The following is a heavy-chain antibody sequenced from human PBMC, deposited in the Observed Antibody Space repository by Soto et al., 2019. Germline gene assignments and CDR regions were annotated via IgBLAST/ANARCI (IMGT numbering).Heavy chain of an antibody. CDR2: IIPIFGTA. D-gene: IGHD3-22*01. J-gene: IGHJ1*01. CDR3: ALRREEYYDTPFQH. V-gene: IGHV1-69*13. Sequence: GASVKVSCKASGGTFSSYAISWVRQAPGQGLEWMGGIIPIFGTANYAQKFQGRVTITADESTSTAYMELSSLRSEDTAVYYCALRREEYYDTPFQHWGQGTLVTVSS. CDR1: GGTFSSYA.